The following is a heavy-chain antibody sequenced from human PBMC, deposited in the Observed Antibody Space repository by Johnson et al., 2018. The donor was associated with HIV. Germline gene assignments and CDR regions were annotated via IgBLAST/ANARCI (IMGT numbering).Heavy chain of an antibody. V-gene: IGHV3-30*04. J-gene: IGHJ3*02. CDR3: ARRWELLKTTDAFDI. CDR2: ISYDGSNK. D-gene: IGHD1-26*01. Sequence: QVQLVESGGGVVQPGRSLRLSCAASGFTFSSYAMHWVCQAPGKGLEWVAVISYDGSNKYYAASVKGRFTISRDNSKNTLYLQMNSLRAEDTAVYYCARRWELLKTTDAFDIWGQGTMVTVSS. CDR1: GFTFSSYA.